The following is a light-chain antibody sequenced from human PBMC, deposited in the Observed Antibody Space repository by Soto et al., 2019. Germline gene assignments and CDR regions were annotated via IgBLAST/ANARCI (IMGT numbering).Light chain of an antibody. CDR2: AAS. V-gene: IGKV1-39*01. Sequence: DIQMTQSPSSLSASVGDRVTITCRASQTISSYLNWYQQKPGKAPKLLIYAASSLQSGVPSRFSGSGSGTNFTLTISSLQPKDFATYYCQQSHSIPYTFGQGTKLEIK. J-gene: IGKJ2*01. CDR3: QQSHSIPYT. CDR1: QTISSY.